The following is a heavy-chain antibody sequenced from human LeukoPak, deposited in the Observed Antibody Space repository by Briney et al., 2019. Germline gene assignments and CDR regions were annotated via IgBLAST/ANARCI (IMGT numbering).Heavy chain of an antibody. CDR3: ARDAAYGYDRFDY. J-gene: IGHJ4*02. Sequence: GGSLRLSCKASGLRFSRGGMHWIRQAPGKGLEWLAFIQYDESSKYYADSVKGRFTISRDNAEKSLYLQMNSLRAEDTAIYYCARDAAYGYDRFDYWGQGTQVTVSS. D-gene: IGHD4-17*01. CDR1: GLRFSRGG. CDR2: IQYDESSK. V-gene: IGHV3-30*02.